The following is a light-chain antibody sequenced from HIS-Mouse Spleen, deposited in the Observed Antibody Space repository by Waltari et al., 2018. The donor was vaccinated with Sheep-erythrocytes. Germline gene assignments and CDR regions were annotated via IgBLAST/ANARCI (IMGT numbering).Light chain of an antibody. J-gene: IGLJ1*01. CDR3: CSYAGSYNHV. Sequence: QSALTQPASVSGSPGQSVTISCTGTSSDVGCYNYVSWYQQHPGKAPKLMIYDVSKRPSGVPDRFSGSKSGNTASLTISGLQAEDEADYYCCSYAGSYNHVFATGTKATVL. CDR1: SSDVGCYNY. CDR2: DVS. V-gene: IGLV2-11*01.